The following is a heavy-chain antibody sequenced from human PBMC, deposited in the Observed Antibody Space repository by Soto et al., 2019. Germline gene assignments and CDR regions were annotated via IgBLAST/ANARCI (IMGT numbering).Heavy chain of an antibody. Sequence: GGSLRLSCAASGFSVSTNYMSWVRQAPGKGLEWVSTIYSGGSTFYADSVTGRFTVSRDSATNTLYLQMNSLRAEDTAVYYCARDQPPSVASPYYYYGMDVWGQGTTVTVSS. V-gene: IGHV3-53*01. CDR1: GFSVSTNY. J-gene: IGHJ6*02. D-gene: IGHD2-15*01. CDR3: ARDQPPSVASPYYYYGMDV. CDR2: IYSGGST.